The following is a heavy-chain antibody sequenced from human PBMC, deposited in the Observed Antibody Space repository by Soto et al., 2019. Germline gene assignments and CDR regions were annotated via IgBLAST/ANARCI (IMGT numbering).Heavy chain of an antibody. CDR2: ISGSGGST. Sequence: GGSLRLSCAASGFTFSSYAMSWVRQAPGKGLEWVSAISGSGGSTYYADSVKGRFTISRDNSKNTLYLQMNSLRAEDTAVYYCAKDNPGGIVAMKTPRGDYYYYMDVWGKGTTVTVSS. J-gene: IGHJ6*03. V-gene: IGHV3-23*01. D-gene: IGHD5-12*01. CDR3: AKDNPGGIVAMKTPRGDYYYYMDV. CDR1: GFTFSSYA.